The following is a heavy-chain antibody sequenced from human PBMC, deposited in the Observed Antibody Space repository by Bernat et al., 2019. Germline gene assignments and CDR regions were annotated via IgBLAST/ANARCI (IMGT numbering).Heavy chain of an antibody. Sequence: GEVVESGGGVVQPGGSLRVSCAASGLTIANIHMSWVRQAPGKGLEWVSHIDDGGSRYYADSVKGRFTISRDNSQNALFLQMNSLRVEDTAVYYCVRESHQSGWVWGRGTLVTVSP. CDR1: GLTIANIH. J-gene: IGHJ4*02. D-gene: IGHD6-19*01. CDR2: IDDGGSR. V-gene: IGHV3-66*01. CDR3: VRESHQSGWV.